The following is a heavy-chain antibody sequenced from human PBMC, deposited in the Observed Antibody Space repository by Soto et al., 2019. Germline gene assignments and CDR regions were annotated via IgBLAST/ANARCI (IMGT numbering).Heavy chain of an antibody. CDR2: ICPGDSDT. CDR3: ARQGYSSGWYGFYGMDV. Sequence: PGESLKISCKGSGYSFTSYWIGWVRQMPGKGLEWMGIICPGDSDTRYSPSFQGQVTISADKSISTAYLQWSSLKASDTAMYYCARQGYSSGWYGFYGMDVWGQGTTVTVSS. V-gene: IGHV5-51*01. J-gene: IGHJ6*02. CDR1: GYSFTSYW. D-gene: IGHD6-19*01.